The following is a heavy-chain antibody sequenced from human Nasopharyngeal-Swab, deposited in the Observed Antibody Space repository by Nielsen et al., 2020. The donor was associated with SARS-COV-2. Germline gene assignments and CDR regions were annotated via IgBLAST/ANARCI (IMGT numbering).Heavy chain of an antibody. CDR3: ARSPRYDSSGYHNPGFDY. D-gene: IGHD3-22*01. CDR2: IYYSGST. V-gene: IGHV4-30-4*01. J-gene: IGHJ4*02. CDR1: GGSISSCDYY. Sequence: SETLSLTCTVSGGSISSCDYYWSWIRQPPGKGLEWIGYIYYSGSTYYNPSLKSRVTISVDTSKNQFSLKLSSVTAADTAVYYCARSPRYDSSGYHNPGFDYWGQGTLVTV.